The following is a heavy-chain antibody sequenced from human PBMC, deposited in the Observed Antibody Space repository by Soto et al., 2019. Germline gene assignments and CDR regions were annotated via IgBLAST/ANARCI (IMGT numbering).Heavy chain of an antibody. J-gene: IGHJ4*02. CDR3: TKDSHCGIISPTHRH. D-gene: IGHD2-21*01. CDR2: INGGDDSE. Sequence: GGSLRLSCAVSGFTFRSSPMSWVRRAPGKGLEWVSGINGGDDSEHYVDSVRGRFTIIRDNSKNLLLLQMNSLRVEDTAIYYCTKDSHCGIISPTHRHWGQGTQVTVSS. CDR1: GFTFRSSP. V-gene: IGHV3-23*01.